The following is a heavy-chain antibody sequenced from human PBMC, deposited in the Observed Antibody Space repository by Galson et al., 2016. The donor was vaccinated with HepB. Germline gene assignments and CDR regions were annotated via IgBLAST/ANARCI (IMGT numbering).Heavy chain of an antibody. Sequence: SLRLSCAASRFSVGDYYMNWIRQAPGKGLEWVSYVSGTSSDTSYADSVKGRFTISRDNTRNSVYLQMDSLRDEDTAVYYCARDRGDAVLKRLAWTRTYYYYGMDVWGQGTTVTVSS. J-gene: IGHJ6*02. D-gene: IGHD3-16*01. CDR2: VSGTSSDT. CDR1: RFSVGDYY. V-gene: IGHV3-11*06. CDR3: ARDRGDAVLKRLAWTRTYYYYGMDV.